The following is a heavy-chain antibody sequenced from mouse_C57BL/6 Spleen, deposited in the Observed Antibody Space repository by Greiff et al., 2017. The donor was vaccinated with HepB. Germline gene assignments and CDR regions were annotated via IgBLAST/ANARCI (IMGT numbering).Heavy chain of an antibody. Sequence: VQGVESGPGLVAPSQSLSITCTVSGFSLTSYGVHWVRQPPGKGLEWLVVIWSDGSTTYNSALKSRLSISEDNSKSQVFLKMNSLQTDDTAMYYCARHKAYGSSYEDYAMDYWGQGTSVTVSS. CDR1: GFSLTSYG. D-gene: IGHD1-1*01. J-gene: IGHJ4*01. CDR2: IWSDGST. CDR3: ARHKAYGSSYEDYAMDY. V-gene: IGHV2-6-1*01.